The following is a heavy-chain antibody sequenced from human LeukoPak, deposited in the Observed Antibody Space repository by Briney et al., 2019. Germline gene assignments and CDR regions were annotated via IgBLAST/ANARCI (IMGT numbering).Heavy chain of an antibody. CDR3: AKVLVLVSANRYYFDY. Sequence: GGSLRLSCAASGLTFSGSAMSWVRQAPGKGLEWVSLISGSGNSAYYADSVKGRFTISRDNSKNTLYLQMNSLRAEDTAVYYCAKVLVLVSANRYYFDYWGQGTLVTVSS. V-gene: IGHV3-23*01. D-gene: IGHD2-15*01. CDR2: ISGSGNSA. CDR1: GLTFSGSA. J-gene: IGHJ4*02.